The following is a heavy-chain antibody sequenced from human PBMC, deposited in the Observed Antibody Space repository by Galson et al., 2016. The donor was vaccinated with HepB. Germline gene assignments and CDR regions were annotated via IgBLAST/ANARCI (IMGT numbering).Heavy chain of an antibody. CDR1: GFTFGDYA. CDR3: TRGGVATTRRGFDY. V-gene: IGHV3-49*03. J-gene: IGHJ4*02. D-gene: IGHD5-24*01. Sequence: SLRLSCAASGFTFGDYAMSWFRQAPGKGLEWVGFIRSKAYGGTTEYAASVKGRFTTSRDDSKSIAYLQMNSLKTEDTAVYYCTRGGVATTRRGFDYWGQGTLVTVSS. CDR2: IRSKAYGGTT.